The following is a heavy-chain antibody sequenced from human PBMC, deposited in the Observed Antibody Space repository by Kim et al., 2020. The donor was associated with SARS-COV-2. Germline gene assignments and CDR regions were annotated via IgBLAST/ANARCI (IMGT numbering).Heavy chain of an antibody. Sequence: GVSLRLSCAASGFTFSSYAMHWVRQAPGKGLEWVAVISYDGSNKYYADSVKGRFTISRDNSKNTLYLQMNSLRAEDTAVYYCARENYYGSGSFYYYYYYGMDVWGQGTTVTVSS. V-gene: IGHV3-30*04. CDR1: GFTFSSYA. CDR3: ARENYYGSGSFYYYYYYGMDV. CDR2: ISYDGSNK. J-gene: IGHJ6*02. D-gene: IGHD3-10*01.